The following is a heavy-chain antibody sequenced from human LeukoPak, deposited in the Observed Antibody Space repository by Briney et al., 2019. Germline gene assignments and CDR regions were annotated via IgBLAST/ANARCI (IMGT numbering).Heavy chain of an antibody. CDR2: IVVGSGNT. CDR3: AAIPLPDSRYFDWLTFDY. CDR1: GFTFTSSA. D-gene: IGHD3-9*01. V-gene: IGHV1-58*01. J-gene: IGHJ4*02. Sequence: ASVKVSRKASGFTFTSSAVQWVRQARGQRLEWIGWIVVGSGNTNYAQKFQERVTITRDMSTSTAYMELSSLRSEDTAVYYCAAIPLPDSRYFDWLTFDYWGQGTLVTVSS.